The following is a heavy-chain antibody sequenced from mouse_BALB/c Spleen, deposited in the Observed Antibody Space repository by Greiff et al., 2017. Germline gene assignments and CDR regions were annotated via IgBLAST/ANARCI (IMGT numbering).Heavy chain of an antibody. V-gene: IGHV1S135*01. Sequence: VQLQQSGPELMKPGASVKISCKASGYSFTSYYMHWVKQSHGKSLEWIGYIDPFNGGTSYNQKFKGKATLTVDKSSSTAYMHLSSLTSEDSAVYYCARSNSWFAYWGQGTLVTVSA. CDR1: GYSFTSYY. D-gene: IGHD2-5*01. CDR2: IDPFNGGT. J-gene: IGHJ3*01. CDR3: ARSNSWFAY.